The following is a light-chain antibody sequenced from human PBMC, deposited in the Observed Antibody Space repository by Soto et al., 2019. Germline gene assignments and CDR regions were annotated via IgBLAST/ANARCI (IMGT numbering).Light chain of an antibody. J-gene: IGLJ2*01. CDR1: SRDDGGYNY. Sequence: QSALTQPAPVSGSAGQSIPISCAGTSRDDGGYNYVSRYQQHPGKAPKLKIYDVSKLPSWFSNRFSGSKSGNTACLTISGYKAEDEAENYCGSYPSCSPCYVVFGGGTEV. CDR2: DVS. V-gene: IGLV2-14*01. CDR3: GSYPSCSPCYVV.